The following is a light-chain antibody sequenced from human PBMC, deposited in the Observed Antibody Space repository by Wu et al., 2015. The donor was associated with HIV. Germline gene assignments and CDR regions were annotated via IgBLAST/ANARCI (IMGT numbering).Light chain of an antibody. Sequence: EMVLTQSLGTLSLSPGETATLSCRVSETIGSSSLAWYQQKPGQAPRLLIYGASTRATGVPARFSGGGFGTEFTLTISSMQSEDFALYYCQQYHDWPPITFGQGTRLEIK. CDR1: ETIGSS. J-gene: IGKJ5*01. CDR2: GAS. V-gene: IGKV3-15*01. CDR3: QQYHDWPPIT.